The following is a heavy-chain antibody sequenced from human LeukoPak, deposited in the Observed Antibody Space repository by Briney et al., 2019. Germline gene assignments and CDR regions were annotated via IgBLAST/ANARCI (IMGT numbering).Heavy chain of an antibody. Sequence: SETLSLTCAVSGGSISSGGYSWSWIRQPPGKGLEWIGYIYHSGSTYYNPSLKSRVTISVDRSKNQFSLKLSSVTAADTAVYYCARLDKVGATTLPFDYWGQGTLVTVSS. J-gene: IGHJ4*02. D-gene: IGHD1-26*01. CDR2: IYHSGST. V-gene: IGHV4-30-2*01. CDR1: GGSISSGGYS. CDR3: ARLDKVGATTLPFDY.